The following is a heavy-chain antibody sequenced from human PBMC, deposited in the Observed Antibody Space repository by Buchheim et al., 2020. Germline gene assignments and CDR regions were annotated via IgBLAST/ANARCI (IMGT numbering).Heavy chain of an antibody. D-gene: IGHD1-1*01. V-gene: IGHV3-74*01. CDR1: GFTFSTYW. CDR2: IYSDGSST. Sequence: EVQLVESGGGLVRPGGSLRLSCAASGFTFSTYWMHWVRQAPGKGLVWVSRIYSDGSSTNYADSVKGRFTISRDNAKKTLYLQMNSLRAEDTGVFYCAGEGTTNFWYFDLWGRGTL. CDR3: AGEGTTNFWYFDL. J-gene: IGHJ2*01.